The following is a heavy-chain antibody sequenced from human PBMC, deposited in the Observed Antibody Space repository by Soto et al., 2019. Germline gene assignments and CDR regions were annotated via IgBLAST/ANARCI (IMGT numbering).Heavy chain of an antibody. CDR2: ISSTSSYI. J-gene: IGHJ3*02. V-gene: IGHV3-21*04. CDR3: SRDRSIKTDAFDI. Sequence: GGSLRLSCAASGFTFSSYSFNWVRQAPGKGLEWVSSISSTSSYIYYADSVKGRFTMTRDNAKESLYLQMNSLRAEETDVYYCSRDRSIKTDAFDIWGQATMVTVSS. CDR1: GFTFSSYS.